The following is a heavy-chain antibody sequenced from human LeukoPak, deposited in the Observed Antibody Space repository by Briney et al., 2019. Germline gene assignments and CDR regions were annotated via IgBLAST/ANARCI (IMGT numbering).Heavy chain of an antibody. CDR3: ARELSREKDY. CDR2: INTDGSST. Sequence: GGSLRLSCAASGLTLSSYWMHWVRQAPGKGLVWVSRINTDGSSTTYVDSVKGRFTISRDNAKNTLYLQMNSLRAEDTAVYYCARELSREKDYWGQGTLVTVSS. V-gene: IGHV3-74*01. CDR1: GLTLSSYW. J-gene: IGHJ4*02. D-gene: IGHD3-16*02.